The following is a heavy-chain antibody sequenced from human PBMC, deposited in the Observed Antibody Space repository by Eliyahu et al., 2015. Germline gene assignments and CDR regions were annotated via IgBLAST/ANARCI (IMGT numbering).Heavy chain of an antibody. CDR2: ISSSGSTI. J-gene: IGHJ4*02. CDR3: ARDPPLGGSYYY. Sequence: EVQLVESGGXLVQPGGSLRLSCPASXFTFSSYEMNWVRQAPGKGLXWVSYISSSGSTIYYADSVKGRFTISRDNAKNSLYLQMNSLRAEDTAVYYCARDPPLGGSYYYWGQGTLVTVSS. V-gene: IGHV3-48*03. CDR1: XFTFSSYE. D-gene: IGHD1-26*01.